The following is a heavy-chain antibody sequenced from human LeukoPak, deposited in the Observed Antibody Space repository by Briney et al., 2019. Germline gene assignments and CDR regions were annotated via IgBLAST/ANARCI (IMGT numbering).Heavy chain of an antibody. CDR2: IYYSGST. J-gene: IGHJ4*02. CDR3: ARQRGYYDSSGYYPDY. D-gene: IGHD3-22*01. Sequence: PSETLSLTCTVSGGSISSSSYYWGWIRQPPGQGLEWIESIYYSGSTYYNPSLKSRVTISADTSKNQFSVKLSSVTAADTAVYYCARQRGYYDSSGYYPDYWGQGTLVTVSS. CDR1: GGSISSSSYY. V-gene: IGHV4-39*01.